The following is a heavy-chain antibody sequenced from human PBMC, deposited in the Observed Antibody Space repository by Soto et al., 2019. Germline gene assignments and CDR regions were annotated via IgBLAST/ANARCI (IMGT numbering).Heavy chain of an antibody. D-gene: IGHD1-26*01. J-gene: IGHJ4*02. CDR2: ISYDGRNK. CDR1: GFTFSSYG. CDR3: AKDSPLYSGSYDY. Sequence: QVQLVESGGGVVQPGRSLRLSCAASGFTFSSYGMHWVRQAPGRGLEWVAVISYDGRNKHYADSVKGRFAISRDNSKNTLWLQMNSLRAEDTAVYYCAKDSPLYSGSYDYWGQGTLVTVSS. V-gene: IGHV3-30*18.